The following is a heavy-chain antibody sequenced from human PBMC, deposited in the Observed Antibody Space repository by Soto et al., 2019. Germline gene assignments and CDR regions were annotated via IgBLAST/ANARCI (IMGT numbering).Heavy chain of an antibody. J-gene: IGHJ3*02. CDR2: ISHSGST. Sequence: QVQLQQWGAGLLKPSETLSLTCAVYGGSFSGYYWSWIRQPPGKGLEWIGEISHSGSTNYNPSLKSRVTISVDTSKNQFSLKLRSMTAADTAVYYCAGGSRDIWGQGQWSPSLQ. CDR1: GGSFSGYY. V-gene: IGHV4-34*01. CDR3: AGGSRDI.